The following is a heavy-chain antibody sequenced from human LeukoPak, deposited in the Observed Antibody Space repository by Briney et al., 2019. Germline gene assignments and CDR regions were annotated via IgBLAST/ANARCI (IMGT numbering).Heavy chain of an antibody. CDR2: ITGSGGST. D-gene: IGHD3-22*01. V-gene: IGHV3-23*01. J-gene: IGHJ4*02. CDR1: GFTFSNYG. Sequence: PGGSLRLSCAASGFTFSNYGLSWVRQAPGKGLEWVSGITGSGGSTYYADSVKGRFTISRDNSKNTLYLQMNSLRAEDTAIYYCAKSAGYYYDSSGYYRKYYFDYWGQGTLVTVSS. CDR3: AKSAGYYYDSSGYYRKYYFDY.